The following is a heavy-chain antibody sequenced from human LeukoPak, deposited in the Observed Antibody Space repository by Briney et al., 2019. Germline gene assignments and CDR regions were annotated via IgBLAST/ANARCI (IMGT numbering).Heavy chain of an antibody. CDR3: ARGVPRVAAPGGFDY. D-gene: IGHD6-19*01. CDR1: GYTFTSHY. J-gene: IGHJ4*02. Sequence: ASVKVSRKASGYTFTSHYMHWVRQAPGQGLEWMGIINPSGGSTSYAQKFQGRVTMTRDTSTSTVYMELSSLRSEDTAVYYCARGVPRVAAPGGFDYWGQGTLVTVSS. V-gene: IGHV1-46*01. CDR2: INPSGGST.